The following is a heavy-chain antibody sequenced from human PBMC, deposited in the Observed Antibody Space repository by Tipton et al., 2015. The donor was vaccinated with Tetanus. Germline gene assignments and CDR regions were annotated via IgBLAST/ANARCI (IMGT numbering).Heavy chain of an antibody. CDR2: IYQTGTT. J-gene: IGHJ4*02. CDR1: GASFSSGDYY. V-gene: IGHV4-30-4*01. Sequence: TLSLTCTVSGASFSSGDYYWSWIRKPPGKDLEWIGYIYQTGTTYYNPSLKGRVTISMDRSNTQFSLRLDSLTAADTAVYYCARAACSSTSCYSHYFDYWGPGSLVTVSS. D-gene: IGHD2-2*01. CDR3: ARAACSSTSCYSHYFDY.